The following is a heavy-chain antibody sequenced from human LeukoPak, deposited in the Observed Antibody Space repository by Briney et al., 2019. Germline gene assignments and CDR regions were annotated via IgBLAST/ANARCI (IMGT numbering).Heavy chain of an antibody. CDR2: IVPIFGTA. CDR3: ARAPRRLATTGVSWDY. CDR1: GGTFSSYA. J-gene: IGHJ4*02. Sequence: SVKVSCKASGGTFSSYAISWVRQAPGQGLEWMGGIVPIFGTANYAQKFQGRVTITTDESTSTAYMELSSLRSEDTAVYYCARAPRRLATTGVSWDYWGQGTLVTVSS. D-gene: IGHD7-27*01. V-gene: IGHV1-69*05.